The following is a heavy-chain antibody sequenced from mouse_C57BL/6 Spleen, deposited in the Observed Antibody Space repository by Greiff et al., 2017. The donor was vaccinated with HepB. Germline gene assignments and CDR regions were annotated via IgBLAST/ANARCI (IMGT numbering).Heavy chain of an antibody. J-gene: IGHJ4*01. CDR3: ARGYYDYDGYAMDY. Sequence: EVQLQESGPGMVKPSQSLSLTCTVTGYSITSGYDWHWIRHFPGNKLEWMGYISYSGSTNYNPSLKSRISITHDTSKNHFFLKLNSVTTEDTATYYCARGYYDYDGYAMDYWGQGTSVTVSS. V-gene: IGHV3-1*01. CDR1: GYSITSGYD. D-gene: IGHD2-4*01. CDR2: ISYSGST.